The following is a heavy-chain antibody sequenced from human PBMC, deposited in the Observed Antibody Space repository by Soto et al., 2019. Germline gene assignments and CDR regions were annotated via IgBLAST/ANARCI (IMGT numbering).Heavy chain of an antibody. D-gene: IGHD3-22*01. CDR1: GFIFSGSA. J-gene: IGHJ4*02. CDR3: ASPLI. Sequence: EVQLVESGGGLVQPGGSLKLSCAASGFIFSGSAVHWVRQASGKGLEWVGHIRTRTNNYATAYAAPVKGRFTISRDDSKNTAYLQMNSLKTEDTAVYYCASPLIRGQGTPVTVSS. V-gene: IGHV3-73*02. CDR2: IRTRTNNYAT.